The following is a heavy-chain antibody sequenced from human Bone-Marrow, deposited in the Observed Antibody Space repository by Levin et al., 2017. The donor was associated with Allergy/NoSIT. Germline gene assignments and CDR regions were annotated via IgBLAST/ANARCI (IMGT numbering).Heavy chain of an antibody. V-gene: IGHV3-30*18. CDR1: GFTFSSYG. CDR2: ISYDGSDK. D-gene: IGHD5/OR15-5a*01. Sequence: GESLKISCAASGFTFSSYGMHWVRQAPGKGLEWVALISYDGSDKYYADSVKGRFTVSRDNSKTTLHLQMNSLRADDTAVYYCAQDYKREYGVYGAPRYFQHWGQGTLVTVSS. CDR3: AQDYKREYGVYGAPRYFQH. J-gene: IGHJ1*01.